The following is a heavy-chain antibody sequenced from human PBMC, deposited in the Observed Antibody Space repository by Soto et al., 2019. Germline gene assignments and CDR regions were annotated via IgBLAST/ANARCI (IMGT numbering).Heavy chain of an antibody. D-gene: IGHD3-16*01. V-gene: IGHV1-46*01. J-gene: IGHJ6*02. CDR2: IYPGGVNI. CDR3: AMVDVYVTPSPQDV. CDR1: GYSFTSHY. Sequence: GASVKVSCKAIGYSFTSHYMHWVRQAPGQGLEWMGTIYPGGVNIAYAQKFKGRVTMTKDTSTSTVYMELRSLRSNDTAIYYCAMVDVYVTPSPQDVWGQGTTVTVSS.